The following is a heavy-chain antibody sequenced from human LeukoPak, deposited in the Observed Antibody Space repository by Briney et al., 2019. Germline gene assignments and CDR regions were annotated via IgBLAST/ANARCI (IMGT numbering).Heavy chain of an antibody. Sequence: SETLSLTCTVSGGSISSSSYYWGWIRQPPGKGLEWIGSIYYSGSTYYNPSLKSRVTISVDTSKNQFSLKLSSVTAADTAVYYCTRRYCSGGSCYSDNWFDPWGQGTLVTVSS. D-gene: IGHD2-15*01. CDR3: TRRYCSGGSCYSDNWFDP. V-gene: IGHV4-39*01. CDR2: IYYSGST. J-gene: IGHJ5*02. CDR1: GGSISSSSYY.